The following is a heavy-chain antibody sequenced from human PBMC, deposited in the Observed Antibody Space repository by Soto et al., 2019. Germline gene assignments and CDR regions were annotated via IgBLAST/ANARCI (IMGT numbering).Heavy chain of an antibody. CDR1: GFTFSSYA. D-gene: IGHD3-9*01. J-gene: IGHJ4*02. V-gene: IGHV3-30*14. CDR2: ISYDGSNK. Sequence: QVQLVESGGGVVQPGRSLRLSCAASGFTFSSYAMHWVRQAPGKGLEWVAVISYDGSNKYYADSVKGRFTISRDNSKNTLYLQMNSLRAGDTAVYYCTREGHPVGVFRYFDWLYGGIDSWGQGTLVTVSS. CDR3: TREGHPVGVFRYFDWLYGGIDS.